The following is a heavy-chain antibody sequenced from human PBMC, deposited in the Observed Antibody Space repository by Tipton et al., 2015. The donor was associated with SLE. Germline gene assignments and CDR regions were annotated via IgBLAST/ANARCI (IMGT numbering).Heavy chain of an antibody. CDR1: GFTFSSYW. Sequence: SLRLSCAASGFTFSSYWMSWLRQAPGKGLEWVAFINEDGSEKLYVDSVKGRFTISRDNAKNSLSLLMNSLRADDTAVYYCARDSISNDAFDIWGLGTMVTVSS. J-gene: IGHJ3*02. CDR3: ARDSISNDAFDI. V-gene: IGHV3-7*03. CDR2: INEDGSEK.